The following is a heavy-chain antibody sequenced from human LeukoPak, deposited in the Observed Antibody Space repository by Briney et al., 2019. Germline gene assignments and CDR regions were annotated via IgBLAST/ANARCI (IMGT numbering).Heavy chain of an antibody. CDR2: IYYSGRT. V-gene: IGHV4-39*01. J-gene: IGHJ4*02. D-gene: IGHD4-17*01. CDR1: GGSISSSSSY. CDR3: ARQPRLTVTSDFDY. Sequence: SETLSLTCTVSGGSISSSSSYWGWVRQPPGKGLEWIGYIYYSGRTHYNPSLESRVTISVDTSKNQFSLNLRSVTAADTAVYYCARQPRLTVTSDFDYWGQGTLVTVSS.